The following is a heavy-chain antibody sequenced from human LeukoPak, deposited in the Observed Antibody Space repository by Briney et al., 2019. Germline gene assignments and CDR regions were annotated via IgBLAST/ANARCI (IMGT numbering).Heavy chain of an antibody. CDR3: AKGLVSRFDY. D-gene: IGHD3-16*01. V-gene: IGHV3-23*01. J-gene: IGHJ4*02. CDR2: ISGSGSNT. Sequence: GGSLRLSCAASGFTFSSYAMSWVRQAPGKGLGWVSAISGSGSNTYYADSVKGRFTISRDSSKNTLYLQMNSLRAEDTAVYYCAKGLVSRFDYWGQGTLVTVSS. CDR1: GFTFSSYA.